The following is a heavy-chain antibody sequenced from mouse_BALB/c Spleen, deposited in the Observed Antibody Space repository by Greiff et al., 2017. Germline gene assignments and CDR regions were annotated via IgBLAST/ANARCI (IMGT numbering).Heavy chain of an antibody. Sequence: QVQLQQSGPGLVQPSQSLSITCTVSGFSLTSYGVHWVRQSPGKGLEWLGVIWSGGSTDYNAAFISRLSISKDNSKSQVFFKMNSLQANDTAIYYCASLTGTLAYWGQGTLVTVSA. D-gene: IGHD4-1*01. CDR1: GFSLTSYG. J-gene: IGHJ3*01. CDR3: ASLTGTLAY. V-gene: IGHV2-2*02. CDR2: IWSGGST.